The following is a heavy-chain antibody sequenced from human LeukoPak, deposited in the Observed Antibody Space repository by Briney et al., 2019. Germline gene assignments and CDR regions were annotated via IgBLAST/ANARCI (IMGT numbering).Heavy chain of an antibody. J-gene: IGHJ5*02. V-gene: IGHV4-61*02. Sequence: SQTLSLTCTVSGGSINSGSYYWSWIRQPAGKGLEWIGRIYTSGSTNYSPSLKSRVTISVDTSKNQFSLKLSSVTAADTAVYYCAREGTREFDPWGQGTLVTVSS. CDR2: IYTSGST. D-gene: IGHD1-1*01. CDR1: GGSINSGSYY. CDR3: AREGTREFDP.